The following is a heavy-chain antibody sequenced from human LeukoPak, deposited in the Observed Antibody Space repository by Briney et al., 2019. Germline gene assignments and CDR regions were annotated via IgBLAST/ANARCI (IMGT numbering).Heavy chain of an antibody. CDR3: AKVLTT. CDR2: ISYDGSNK. V-gene: IGHV3-30*04. CDR1: GFTFSSYA. Sequence: PGGSLRLSCAASGFTFSSYAMHWVRQAPGKGPEWVAVISYDGSNKYYADSVKGRFTISRDNSKNTLYLQMNSLRAEDTAVYYCAKVLTTRGQGTLVTVSS. D-gene: IGHD1-1*01. J-gene: IGHJ4*02.